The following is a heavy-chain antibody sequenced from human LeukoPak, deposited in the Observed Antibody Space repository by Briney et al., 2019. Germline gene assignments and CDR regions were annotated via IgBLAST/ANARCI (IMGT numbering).Heavy chain of an antibody. V-gene: IGHV3-11*01. J-gene: IGHJ4*02. CDR2: ISSSDITR. Sequence: GGSLRLSCAASGFTFRDYYMSWIRQAPGKGLEWISYISSSDITRYYADSVKGRFTISRHNSKNTLYLQMSSLGAEDTAVYYCARVGDGYLLDYWGQGTLVTVSS. CDR1: GFTFRDYY. D-gene: IGHD5-18*01. CDR3: ARVGDGYLLDY.